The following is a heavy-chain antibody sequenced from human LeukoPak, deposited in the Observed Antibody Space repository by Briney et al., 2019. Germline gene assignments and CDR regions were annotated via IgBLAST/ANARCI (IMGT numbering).Heavy chain of an antibody. V-gene: IGHV3-9*01. Sequence: PGGSLRLSCAASGFTFDDYAMHWVRQAPGKGLEWVSGISWNSGSIGYADSVKGRFTISRDNAKNSLYLQMNSLRAEDTALYYCAKVGDRIGFDYWGQGTLVTVSS. J-gene: IGHJ4*02. CDR3: AKVGDRIGFDY. D-gene: IGHD3-16*01. CDR2: ISWNSGSI. CDR1: GFTFDDYA.